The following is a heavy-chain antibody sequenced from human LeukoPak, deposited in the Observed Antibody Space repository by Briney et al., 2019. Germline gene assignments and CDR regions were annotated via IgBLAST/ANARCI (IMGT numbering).Heavy chain of an antibody. J-gene: IGHJ5*02. CDR1: GYTFTSYD. Sequence: ASVKVSCKASGYTFTSYDINWVRQATGQGLEWMGWMNPNSGNTGYAQKFQGRVTMTRNTSISTAYMELSSLRSEDTAVYYCARGGYYDFWSGYYNWFDPWGQGTLVTVSS. V-gene: IGHV1-8*01. CDR2: MNPNSGNT. CDR3: ARGGYYDFWSGYYNWFDP. D-gene: IGHD3-3*01.